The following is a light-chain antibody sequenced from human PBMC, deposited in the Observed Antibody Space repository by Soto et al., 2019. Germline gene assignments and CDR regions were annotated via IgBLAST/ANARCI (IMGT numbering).Light chain of an antibody. Sequence: DIQMTQSPSSLSASAGDRVTITCRASQSISTYLNWYQQIPGKAPKLLIYAASSLQSGVPSTFSGSGSGTDFTLTISSLQPEDFATYYCQQSYSTPRTFGQGTKLEIK. CDR3: QQSYSTPRT. CDR2: AAS. V-gene: IGKV1-39*01. CDR1: QSISTY. J-gene: IGKJ2*01.